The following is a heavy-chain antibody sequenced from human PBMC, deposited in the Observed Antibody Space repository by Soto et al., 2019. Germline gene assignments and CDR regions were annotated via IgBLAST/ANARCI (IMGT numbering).Heavy chain of an antibody. CDR2: INWNSDKV. D-gene: IGHD6-25*01. J-gene: IGHJ4*02. Sequence: VLLVESGGGLVQPGRSLRLSCAVSGFNFGNYAMHWVRQAPGKGLEWVAAINWNSDKVAYAGSVLGRFTIFRDSAKNSLHLQMKDLTTEDTAFYYCAKDKGGTPYYIDSWGQGILVTVSS. CDR3: AKDKGGTPYYIDS. CDR1: GFNFGNYA. V-gene: IGHV3-9*01.